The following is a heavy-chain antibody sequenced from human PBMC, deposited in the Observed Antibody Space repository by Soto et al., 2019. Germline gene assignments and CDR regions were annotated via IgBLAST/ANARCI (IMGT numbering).Heavy chain of an antibody. CDR2: INWNSGSI. CDR3: VKDESINWYSGHFRH. J-gene: IGHJ1*01. V-gene: IGHV3-9*01. D-gene: IGHD6-13*01. CDR1: GFTFDDYA. Sequence: GGSLRLSCAASGFTFDDYAMHGVRQVPGKGLEWVSGINWNSGSIGYGDSVKGRFAISRDNAKNSLHLQMNSLSAEDTAFYYCVKDESINWYSGHFRHWGQGTLVTVSS.